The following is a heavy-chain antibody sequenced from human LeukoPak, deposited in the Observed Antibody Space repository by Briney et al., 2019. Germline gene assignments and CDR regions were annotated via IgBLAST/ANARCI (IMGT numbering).Heavy chain of an antibody. D-gene: IGHD3-10*01. CDR2: IYTSGST. CDR1: GGSISSYY. Sequence: SETLSLTCTVSGGSISSYYWSWIRQPPGRGLEWIGLIYTSGSTNYNPSLKSRVTISVDTSKNRFSLKMSSVTAADTAVYYCARSGFGELSFHYWGQGTLVTVSS. V-gene: IGHV4-4*09. J-gene: IGHJ4*02. CDR3: ARSGFGELSFHY.